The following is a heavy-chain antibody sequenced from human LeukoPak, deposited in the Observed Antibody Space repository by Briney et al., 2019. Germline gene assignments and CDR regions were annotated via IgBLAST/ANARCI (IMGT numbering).Heavy chain of an antibody. CDR3: ASIRSVPAAISPHYYFDY. V-gene: IGHV4-59*01. Sequence: SETLSLTCTVSGGSISSYYWSWIRQPPGKGLEWVGYIYYSGSTNYNPSLKSRVTISVDTSKNQFSLKLSSVTAADTAVYYCASIRSVPAAISPHYYFDYWGQGTLVTVSS. D-gene: IGHD2-2*02. CDR1: GGSISSYY. CDR2: IYYSGST. J-gene: IGHJ4*02.